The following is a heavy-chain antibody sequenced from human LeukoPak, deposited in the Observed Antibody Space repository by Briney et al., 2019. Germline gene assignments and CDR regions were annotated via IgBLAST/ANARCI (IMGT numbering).Heavy chain of an antibody. D-gene: IGHD5-18*01. CDR1: GFTFSSYW. CDR3: ARVVGTAMVTPVFYYYYYYMDV. J-gene: IGHJ6*03. CDR2: IKQDGSEK. V-gene: IGHV3-7*01. Sequence: PGGSLRLSCAASGFTFSSYWMSWVRQAPGKGLEWVANIKQDGSEKYYVDSVKGRFTISRDNAKNSLYLQMNSLRAEDTAVYYCARVVGTAMVTPVFYYYYYYMDVWGKGTTVTVSS.